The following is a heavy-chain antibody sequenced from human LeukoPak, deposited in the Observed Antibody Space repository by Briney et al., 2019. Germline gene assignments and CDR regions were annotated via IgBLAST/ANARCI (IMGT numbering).Heavy chain of an antibody. V-gene: IGHV1-2*04. CDR1: GYTFTDYY. Sequence: ASVKVSCKASGYTFTDYYIHWVRQAPGQGLEWMGWINPSSGGTKYAQKFQGWVTMTRETFISTAYMELSRLRSDDTAVYYCATEEDFGMDVWGQGTTVTVSS. J-gene: IGHJ6*01. CDR2: INPSSGGT. CDR3: ATEEDFGMDV.